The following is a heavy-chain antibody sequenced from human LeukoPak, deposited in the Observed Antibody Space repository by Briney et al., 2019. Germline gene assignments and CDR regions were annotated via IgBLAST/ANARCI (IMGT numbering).Heavy chain of an antibody. J-gene: IGHJ5*02. D-gene: IGHD6-6*01. CDR1: GDSLSSNSAA. Sequence: PSQTLSLTCALSGDSLSSNSAAWNWIRQSPSRGLEWLGRTYYRSKWYNDYAVSVKSRITINPDTSKNQFSLQLNSVTPEDTAVYYCARSSIAARRLQNWFDPWGQGTLVTVSS. V-gene: IGHV6-1*01. CDR2: TYYRSKWYN. CDR3: ARSSIAARRLQNWFDP.